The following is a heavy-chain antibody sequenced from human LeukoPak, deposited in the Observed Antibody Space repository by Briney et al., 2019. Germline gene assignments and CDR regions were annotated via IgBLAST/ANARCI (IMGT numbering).Heavy chain of an antibody. CDR2: KYFRAKWNN. J-gene: IGHJ4*02. V-gene: IGHV6-1*01. D-gene: IGHD5-18*01. CDR1: GVSVSNNSAA. CDR3: AGGYRYHY. Sequence: QTLSLTCAISGVSVSNNSAAWDCIRQSPSLGVGCLGRKYFRAKWNNDYAESVKSRITINQDTSKNHFSLQLNSVIPEDTAVYYCAGGYRYHYWGRGTMVIVAS.